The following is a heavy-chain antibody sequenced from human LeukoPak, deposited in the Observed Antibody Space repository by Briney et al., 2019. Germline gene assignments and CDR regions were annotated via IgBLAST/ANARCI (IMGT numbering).Heavy chain of an antibody. D-gene: IGHD4-23*01. J-gene: IGHJ4*02. Sequence: GGSLRLSCEASGFTFSSYAMSWVRQAPGKGLAWVSVISSSADSTYYADSVKGRFTISRDNSKNTLYLQMNNLRAEDTAVYYCAKPLEKYTYGGNFDYWGQGILVTVFS. CDR1: GFTFSSYA. V-gene: IGHV3-23*01. CDR2: ISSSADST. CDR3: AKPLEKYTYGGNFDY.